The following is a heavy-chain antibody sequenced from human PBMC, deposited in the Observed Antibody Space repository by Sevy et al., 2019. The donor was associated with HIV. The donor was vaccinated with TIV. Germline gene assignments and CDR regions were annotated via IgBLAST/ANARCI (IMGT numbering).Heavy chain of an antibody. CDR3: ARAPIRYFDWLLSNYFDY. CDR1: GFTFSSYE. D-gene: IGHD3-9*01. J-gene: IGHJ4*02. Sequence: GGSLRLSCAASGFTFSSYEMNWVRQAPGKGLEWVSYISSSGSTIYYADSVKGRFTITRDNAKNSLYLQMNSLRAEDTAVYYCARAPIRYFDWLLSNYFDYWGQGTLVTVSS. CDR2: ISSSGSTI. V-gene: IGHV3-48*03.